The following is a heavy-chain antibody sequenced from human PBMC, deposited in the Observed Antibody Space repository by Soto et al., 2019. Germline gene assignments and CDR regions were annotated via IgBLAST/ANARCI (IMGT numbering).Heavy chain of an antibody. D-gene: IGHD3-16*01. CDR1: GYTFTSYA. V-gene: IGHV1-3*01. Sequence: GASVKVSCKASGYTFTSYAMHWVRQAPGQRLEWMGWINAGNGNTKYSQKFQGRVTITRDTSASTAYMELSSLRSEDTVVYYCASRYYDYVWGSGPFDPWGQGTLVTVSS. CDR2: INAGNGNT. CDR3: ASRYYDYVWGSGPFDP. J-gene: IGHJ5*02.